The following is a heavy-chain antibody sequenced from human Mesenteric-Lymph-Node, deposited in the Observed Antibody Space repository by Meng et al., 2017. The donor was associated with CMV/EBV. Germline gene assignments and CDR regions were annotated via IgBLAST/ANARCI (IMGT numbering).Heavy chain of an antibody. V-gene: IGHV3-23*03. CDR2: IYSGGIST. D-gene: IGHD3-3*01. Sequence: GESLKISCASSGFTFSNYAMNWVRQVPGKGLEWVSVIYSGGISTYLADSVKGRFTISRDNSKNTLYLQMGSLRAEDTAVYYCAKDRTYYDFWSGYSPSYGMDVWGQGTTVTVSS. CDR3: AKDRTYYDFWSGYSPSYGMDV. CDR1: GFTFSNYA. J-gene: IGHJ6*02.